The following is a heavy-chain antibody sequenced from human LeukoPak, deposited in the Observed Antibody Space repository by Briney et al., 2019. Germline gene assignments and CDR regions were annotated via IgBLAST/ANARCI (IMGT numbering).Heavy chain of an antibody. V-gene: IGHV4-39*02. CDR1: GGSISSTCYY. CDR3: ARRKTYYDGNDI. D-gene: IGHD3-16*01. Sequence: SETLSFTCTVSGGSISSTCYYWGWIRQPPGKGLEWIGSISYSGRTYYNPSLNSRATISVDTSKTHFSLKLSSVTAADTAVYYCARRKTYYDGNDIWGQGTMVTVSS. J-gene: IGHJ3*02. CDR2: ISYSGRT.